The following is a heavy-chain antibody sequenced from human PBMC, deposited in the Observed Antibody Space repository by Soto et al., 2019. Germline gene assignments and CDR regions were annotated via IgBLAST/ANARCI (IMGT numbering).Heavy chain of an antibody. V-gene: IGHV1-18*01. D-gene: IGHD3-16*01. CDR3: VMVDNYVTPTPQDV. CDR1: GYIFVNYV. CDR2: ISPYTGNT. J-gene: IGHJ6*02. Sequence: QVQLVQSGDEVKKPGASVKVSCKASGYIFVNYVIAWVRKAPEQGLEWMGWISPYTGNTHSATKVQGRLTMTTDTSTSTAYMDLGSLTSDDTAVYYCVMVDNYVTPTPQDVWGQGTTVTVSS.